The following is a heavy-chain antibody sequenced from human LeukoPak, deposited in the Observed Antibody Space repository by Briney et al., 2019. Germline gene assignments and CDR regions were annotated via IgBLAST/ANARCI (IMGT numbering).Heavy chain of an antibody. CDR2: INSDGSST. V-gene: IGHV3-74*01. D-gene: IGHD3-3*01. CDR1: GFTFSSYW. J-gene: IGHJ6*02. CDR3: ARRRYDFWSPYDMDV. Sequence: GGPLRLSCVGSGFTFSSYWMHWVRQAPGKGLEWVLRINSDGSSTSYAGSVKGRFTISRDNAKNTVYLQMNSLRAEDTAMYYCARRRYDFWSPYDMDVWGQGTTVTVSS.